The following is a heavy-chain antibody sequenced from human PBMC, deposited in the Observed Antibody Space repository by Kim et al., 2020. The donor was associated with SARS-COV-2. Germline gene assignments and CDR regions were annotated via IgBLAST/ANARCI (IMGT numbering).Heavy chain of an antibody. CDR1: GFTFSSYA. CDR2: ISGSGGST. V-gene: IGHV3-23*01. CDR3: AKDRRITMVRGVIIVGMDV. J-gene: IGHJ6*02. Sequence: GGSLRLSCAASGFTFSSYAMSWVRQAPGKGLEWVSAISGSGGSTYYADSVKGRFTISRDNSKNTLYLQMNSLRAEDTAVYYCAKDRRITMVRGVIIVGMDVWGQGTTVTVSS. D-gene: IGHD3-10*01.